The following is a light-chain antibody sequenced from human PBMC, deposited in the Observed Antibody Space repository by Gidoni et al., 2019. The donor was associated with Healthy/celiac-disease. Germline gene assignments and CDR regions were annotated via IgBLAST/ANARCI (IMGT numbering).Light chain of an antibody. V-gene: IGKV3-15*01. Sequence: EIVMTQSPATLSVSPGERATLSCRASQSVSSNLAWYQQKPGQAPSLLIYGAATRATGIPARFSGSGSGTEFTLTISSLQSEDFAVYYCQQYNSWPPTWTFGQGTKVEIK. CDR1: QSVSSN. CDR2: GAA. J-gene: IGKJ1*01. CDR3: QQYNSWPPTWT.